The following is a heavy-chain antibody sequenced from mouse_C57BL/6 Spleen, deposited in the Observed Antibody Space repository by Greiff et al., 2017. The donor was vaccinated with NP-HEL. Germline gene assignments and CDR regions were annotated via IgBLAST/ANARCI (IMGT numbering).Heavy chain of an antibody. Sequence: QVQLQQPGAELVKPGASVKLSCKASGYTFTSYWMQWVKQRPGQGLEWIGEIDPSDSYTNYNQKFKGKATLTVDTSSSTAYMQLSSLTSEDSAVYYCARDDGYSLFDYWGQGTTLTVSS. V-gene: IGHV1-50*01. J-gene: IGHJ2*01. D-gene: IGHD2-3*01. CDR3: ARDDGYSLFDY. CDR2: IDPSDSYT. CDR1: GYTFTSYW.